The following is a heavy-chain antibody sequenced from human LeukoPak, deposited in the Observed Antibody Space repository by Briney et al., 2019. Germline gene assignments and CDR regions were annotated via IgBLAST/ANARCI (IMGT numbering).Heavy chain of an antibody. CDR3: AGGYFDWLSTYFDY. D-gene: IGHD3-9*01. CDR1: GGSISSGSYY. V-gene: IGHV4-61*02. Sequence: SQTLSLTCTVSGGSISSGSYYWSWIRQPAGKGLEWIGRIYTSGSTNYNPSLKSRVTISVDTSKNQFSLKLSSVTAADTAVYYCAGGYFDWLSTYFDYWGQGTLVTVSS. J-gene: IGHJ4*02. CDR2: IYTSGST.